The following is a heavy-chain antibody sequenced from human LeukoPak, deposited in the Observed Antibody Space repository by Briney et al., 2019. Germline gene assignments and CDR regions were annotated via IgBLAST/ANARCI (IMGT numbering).Heavy chain of an antibody. Sequence: GGSLRLSCAASGFTFSSDRMNWVRQAPGKGLEWVASISSSSSDGYYADAVKGRVSISRDNAKNSLYLQMNTPRAADTAVYYSATHPTGVVVPAANDYWGQGTLVTVPS. CDR1: GFTFSSDR. CDR3: ATHPTGVVVPAANDY. V-gene: IGHV3-21*01. J-gene: IGHJ4*02. D-gene: IGHD2-2*01. CDR2: ISSSSSDG.